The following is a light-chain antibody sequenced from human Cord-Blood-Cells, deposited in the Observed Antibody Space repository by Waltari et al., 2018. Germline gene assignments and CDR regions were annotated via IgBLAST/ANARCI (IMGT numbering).Light chain of an antibody. J-gene: IGLJ1*01. Sequence: SALTQPAPVSGSPGQSFTISCTGTSSDVGGYTYVPWYQQHPGKAPKLMIYDVSNRPSGVSNRFSGSKSGNTASLTISGLQAEDEADYYCSSYTSSSTYVFGTGTKVTVL. CDR2: DVS. V-gene: IGLV2-14*01. CDR1: SSDVGGYTY. CDR3: SSYTSSSTYV.